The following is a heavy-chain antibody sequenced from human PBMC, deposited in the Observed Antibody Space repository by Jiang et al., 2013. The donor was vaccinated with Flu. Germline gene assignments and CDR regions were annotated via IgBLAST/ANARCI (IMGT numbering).Heavy chain of an antibody. Sequence: SGAEVKKPGASVKVSCKASGYSFTNYLMHWVRQAPGQGLEWMGWINAGNGNTAYSQSFQGRVTISTDTSARTAYMEVSSLTSEDTAVYYCARDGNWNYRYKYYLDYWGQGTQVTVSS. CDR2: INAGNGNT. CDR3: ARDGNWNYRYKYYLDY. D-gene: IGHD1-7*01. V-gene: IGHV1-3*01. CDR1: GYSFTNYL. J-gene: IGHJ4*02.